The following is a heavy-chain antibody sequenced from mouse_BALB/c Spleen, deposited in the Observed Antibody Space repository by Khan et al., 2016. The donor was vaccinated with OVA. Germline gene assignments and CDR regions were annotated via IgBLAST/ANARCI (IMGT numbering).Heavy chain of an antibody. CDR1: GYSFTTYY. D-gene: IGHD2-2*01. J-gene: IGHJ3*01. V-gene: IGHV1S135*01. CDR3: SRHGYVAWFTY. CDR2: IDPFSGAT. Sequence: VQLKQSGPELMKPGASVKISCKASGYSFTTYYIPWVMQSHGTSLEWIGYIDPFSGATTYNQKFRGKATLTVDKSSSTAYIHLSNLTSEDSAVYYGSRHGYVAWFTYWGQGTLVTVSA.